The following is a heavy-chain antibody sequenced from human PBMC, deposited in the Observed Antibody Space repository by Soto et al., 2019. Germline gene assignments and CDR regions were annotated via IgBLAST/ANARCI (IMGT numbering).Heavy chain of an antibody. CDR1: GYIVSNYA. V-gene: IGHV1-18*01. J-gene: IGHJ4*02. Sequence: QVQLVQSGAEVKKPGASVKVSCQASGYIVSNYAFTWLSQAPGQGHEWMGWISAYSGKTNYAQKFQDRVTMTTDTSTSTAFMELTGLRSDDTAVYYCAKDGPHCRHGPFDYWCKGTLVTVS. CDR3: AKDGPHCRHGPFDY. CDR2: ISAYSGKT.